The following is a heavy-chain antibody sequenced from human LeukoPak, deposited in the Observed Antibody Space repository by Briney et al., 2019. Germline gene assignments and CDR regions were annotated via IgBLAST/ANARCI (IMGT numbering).Heavy chain of an antibody. Sequence: ASVKVSCKASGYTFTSYAMHWVRPAPGQRLEWMGWINAGNGNTKYSQNFQGRVTITRDTSASTAYMELSSLRSEDTAVYYCARGNYGGNSVGAFDIWGQGTMVTVSS. J-gene: IGHJ3*02. D-gene: IGHD4-23*01. V-gene: IGHV1-3*01. CDR1: GYTFTSYA. CDR3: ARGNYGGNSVGAFDI. CDR2: INAGNGNT.